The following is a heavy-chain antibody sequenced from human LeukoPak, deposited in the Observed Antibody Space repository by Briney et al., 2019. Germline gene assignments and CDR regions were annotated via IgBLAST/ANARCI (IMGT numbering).Heavy chain of an antibody. CDR2: ISGTGGST. CDR3: AKAPRSYSGYHFEYFDY. CDR1: GFTFNNCA. Sequence: GESLKISCAGSGFTFNNCAMSWVRQAPGKGLEWVSVISGTGGSTYYADSVKGRFTISRDNSKNTLYLQMNSLRAEDTAVYYCAKAPRSYSGYHFEYFDYWGQGTLVTVSS. V-gene: IGHV3-23*01. J-gene: IGHJ4*02. D-gene: IGHD5-12*01.